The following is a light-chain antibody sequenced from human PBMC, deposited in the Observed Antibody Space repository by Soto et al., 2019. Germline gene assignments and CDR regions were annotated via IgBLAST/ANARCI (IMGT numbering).Light chain of an antibody. CDR1: SGDVGSYDL. CDR3: CAYAGDSTWV. V-gene: IGLV2-23*01. CDR2: EGS. J-gene: IGLJ3*02. Sequence: QSALTQPASVSGSPGQSITISCTGTSGDVGSYDLVSWYQQHPGKAPKLMIYEGSKRPSGVSNRFSGSKSGNTASLTISGLHVEDDSSYYCCAYAGDSTWVFGGGTKLTVL.